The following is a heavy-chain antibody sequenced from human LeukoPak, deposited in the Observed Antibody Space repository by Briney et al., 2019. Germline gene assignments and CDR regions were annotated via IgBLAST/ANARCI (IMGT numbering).Heavy chain of an antibody. CDR3: AREGAHSRGWSPFDY. CDR2: VSRTGSY. Sequence: SENRCLTCRASGASISEYVWNWIRQPPGQTLEWIGYVSRTGSYNYNPSPRSRVTISKDASRNQLSLKLTSTTAADTAFYYWAREGAHSRGWSPFDYWGQGALVTVAS. J-gene: IGHJ4*02. V-gene: IGHV4-59*01. CDR1: GASISEYV. D-gene: IGHD6-19*01.